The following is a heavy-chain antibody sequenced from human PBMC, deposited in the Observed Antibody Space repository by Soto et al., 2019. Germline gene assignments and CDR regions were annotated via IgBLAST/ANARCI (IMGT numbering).Heavy chain of an antibody. J-gene: IGHJ6*02. D-gene: IGHD3-22*01. CDR2: VYYGGST. Sequence: PETLSLTCTVSGGSISSSRYYWGWIRQPPGKGLEWIGNVYYGGSTYYNPSLKSRVTISVETSKSQFSLKLSSVTAADTAVYYCAGGDYYHSSGYYFYYYTMDVWGQATTVTVSS. CDR1: GGSISSSRYY. V-gene: IGHV4-39*01. CDR3: AGGDYYHSSGYYFYYYTMDV.